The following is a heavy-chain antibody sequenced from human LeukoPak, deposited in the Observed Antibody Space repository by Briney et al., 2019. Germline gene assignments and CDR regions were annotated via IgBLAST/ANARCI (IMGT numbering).Heavy chain of an antibody. Sequence: SETLSLTCTVSGGSVSSGSYYWSWIRQPPGKGLEWIGYIYYSGSTNYNPSLKSRVTISVDTSKNQFSLKLSSVTAADTAVYYCASGFSGYAYYYYGMDVWGKGITVTVSS. J-gene: IGHJ6*04. V-gene: IGHV4-61*01. CDR3: ASGFSGYAYYYYGMDV. D-gene: IGHD5-12*01. CDR2: IYYSGST. CDR1: GGSVSSGSYY.